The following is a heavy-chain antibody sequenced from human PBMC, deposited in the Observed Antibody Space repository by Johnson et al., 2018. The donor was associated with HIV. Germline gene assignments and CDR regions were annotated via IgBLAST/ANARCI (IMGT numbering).Heavy chain of an antibody. J-gene: IGHJ3*02. Sequence: QVQLVESGGGLVQPGGSLRLSCAASGFTFSSYAMHWVRQAPGKGLEWVTVISYDGSNKYYADSVKGRFTISRDNSKNTLYLQMNSLRAEDTAVYYCARAIGDGYPGMKAFDIWGQGTMVTVSS. V-gene: IGHV3-30*04. CDR2: ISYDGSNK. D-gene: IGHD5-24*01. CDR1: GFTFSSYA. CDR3: ARAIGDGYPGMKAFDI.